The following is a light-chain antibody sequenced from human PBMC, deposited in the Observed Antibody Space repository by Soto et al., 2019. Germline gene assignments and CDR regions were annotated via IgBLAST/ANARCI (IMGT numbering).Light chain of an antibody. CDR1: QYMTRTY. CDR3: HQYDKVSQT. CDR2: AAS. J-gene: IGKJ2*01. Sequence: EIVLTQSPGTLSLSPGERATLSCRASQYMTRTYIAWYQQKPGQFPRLLIYAASNMATGIPDKFSGSGSGTDYSLSITRLEPEESAVYYCHQYDKVSQTFGQGTKVEIK. V-gene: IGKV3-20*01.